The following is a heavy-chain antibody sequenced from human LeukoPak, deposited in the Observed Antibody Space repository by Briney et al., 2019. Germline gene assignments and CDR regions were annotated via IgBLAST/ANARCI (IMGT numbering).Heavy chain of an antibody. Sequence: GGSLRLSCAASGFTFSSHSMSWVRQAPGKGLEWVATINQDGSEKYYADSVRGRFIISRDNAKNSLYLQMNSLRAEDTAVYYCATGGGAFDIWGQGTVVTVSS. CDR2: INQDGSEK. CDR1: GFTFSSHS. CDR3: ATGGGAFDI. J-gene: IGHJ3*02. V-gene: IGHV3-7*01. D-gene: IGHD3-16*01.